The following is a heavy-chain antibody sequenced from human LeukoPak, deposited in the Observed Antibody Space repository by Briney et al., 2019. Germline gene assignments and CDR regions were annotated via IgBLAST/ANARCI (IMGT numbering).Heavy chain of an antibody. D-gene: IGHD6-25*01. CDR2: INTNTGNP. Sequence: ASVKVSCKASGYTFTSFAINWVRQAPGQGLEWMGWINTNTGNPTYVQGFTGRFVFSLDTSVSTAYLHISSLKAEDTAVYYCARGYSGYGVDYWGQGTLVAVSS. CDR3: ARGYSGYGVDY. V-gene: IGHV7-4-1*02. CDR1: GYTFTSFA. J-gene: IGHJ4*02.